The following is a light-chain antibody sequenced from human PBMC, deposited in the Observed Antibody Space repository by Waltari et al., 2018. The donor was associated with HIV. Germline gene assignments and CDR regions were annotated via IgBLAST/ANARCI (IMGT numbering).Light chain of an antibody. CDR1: SYNMGTNF. CDR2: DNN. V-gene: IGLV1-51*01. J-gene: IGLJ2*01. CDR3: EAWDSSVSAVV. Sequence: QSVLTQPPSVSAAPGQKVTFAFSGSSYNMGTNFVSWYQQLPRTAPKLLIYDNNKRPSGIPDRFSGSKSGTSATLVITGLQTGDEADYYCEAWDSSVSAVVFGGGTKLTVL.